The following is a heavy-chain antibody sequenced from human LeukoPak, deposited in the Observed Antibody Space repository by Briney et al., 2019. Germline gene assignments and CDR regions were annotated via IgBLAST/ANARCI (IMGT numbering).Heavy chain of an antibody. D-gene: IGHD6-19*01. CDR3: AKGYSSGWSSRYYYYYGMDV. Sequence: GGSLRLSCAASGFTFSSYSMNWVRQAPGKGLEWVSSISSSSSYRYYADSVKGRFTISRDNSKNTLYLQMNSLRAEDTAVYYCAKGYSSGWSSRYYYYYGMDVWGQGTTVTVSS. CDR2: ISSSSSYR. V-gene: IGHV3-21*01. CDR1: GFTFSSYS. J-gene: IGHJ6*02.